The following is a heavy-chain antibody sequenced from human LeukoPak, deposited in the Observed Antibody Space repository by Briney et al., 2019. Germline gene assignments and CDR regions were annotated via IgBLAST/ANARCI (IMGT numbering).Heavy chain of an antibody. Sequence: GASVKVSCKVSGYTLTELTMHWVRQAPGQGLEWMGWINPNSGGTNYAQKFQGRVTMTRDTSISTAYMELSRLRSDDTAVYYCARVWLGAYNWFDPWGQGTLVTVSS. D-gene: IGHD6-19*01. J-gene: IGHJ5*02. CDR1: GYTLTELT. V-gene: IGHV1-2*02. CDR3: ARVWLGAYNWFDP. CDR2: INPNSGGT.